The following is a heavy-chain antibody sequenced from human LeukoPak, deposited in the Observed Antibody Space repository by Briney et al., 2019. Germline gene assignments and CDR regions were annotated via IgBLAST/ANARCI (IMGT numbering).Heavy chain of an antibody. CDR1: GFTFSNYW. CDR3: AKDPFYGDRFDY. V-gene: IGHV3-7*03. D-gene: IGHD4-17*01. CDR2: IKEDGSEK. J-gene: IGHJ4*02. Sequence: PGGSLRLSCAASGFTFSNYWMSWVRQAPGKGLEWVANIKEDGSEKYYADSVKGRFTISRDNSKNTLYLQMNSLRAEDTAVYYCAKDPFYGDRFDYWGQGTLVTVSS.